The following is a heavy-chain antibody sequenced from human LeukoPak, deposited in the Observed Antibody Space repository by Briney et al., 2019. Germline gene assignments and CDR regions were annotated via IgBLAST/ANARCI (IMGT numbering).Heavy chain of an antibody. CDR1: GFTFSSYT. D-gene: IGHD5-12*01. Sequence: PGGSLRLSCAASGFTFSSYTMSWVRQAPGKELEWVSAISGTGGTTYYADSVKGRFTISRDNSKNTLYLQMNSLRAEDTAVYYCAKAGDRIIVALYSFDYWGQGTLVTVSS. CDR2: ISGTGGTT. J-gene: IGHJ4*02. V-gene: IGHV3-23*01. CDR3: AKAGDRIIVALYSFDY.